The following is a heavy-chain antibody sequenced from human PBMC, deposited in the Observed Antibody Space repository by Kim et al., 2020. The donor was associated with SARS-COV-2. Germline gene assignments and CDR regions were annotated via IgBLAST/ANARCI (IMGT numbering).Heavy chain of an antibody. V-gene: IGHV3-66*01. CDR2: ISSGGNT. Sequence: GGSLRLSCAASGFTVSSNYMNWVRQAPGKGLEWVSVISSGGNTYYADSVKGRFTISRDNSKSTLYLQMNSLRAEDTAVYYCARDSGSGYYYRFDYWGRGTLVTVSS. CDR3: ARDSGSGYYYRFDY. J-gene: IGHJ4*02. D-gene: IGHD3-22*01. CDR1: GFTVSSNY.